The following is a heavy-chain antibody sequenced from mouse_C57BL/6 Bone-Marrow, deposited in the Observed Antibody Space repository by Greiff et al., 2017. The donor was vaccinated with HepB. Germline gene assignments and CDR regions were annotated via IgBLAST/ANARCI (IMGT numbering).Heavy chain of an antibody. J-gene: IGHJ3*01. CDR3: ARWDPNYDYDDGVPY. Sequence: QVHVKQPGAELVKPGASVKLSCKASGYTFTSYWMHWVKQRPGQGLEWIGMIHPNSGSTNYNEKFKSKATLTVDKSSSTAYMQLSSLTSEDSAVYYCARWDPNYDYDDGVPYWGQGTLVTVSA. D-gene: IGHD2-4*01. CDR2: IHPNSGST. CDR1: GYTFTSYW. V-gene: IGHV1-64*01.